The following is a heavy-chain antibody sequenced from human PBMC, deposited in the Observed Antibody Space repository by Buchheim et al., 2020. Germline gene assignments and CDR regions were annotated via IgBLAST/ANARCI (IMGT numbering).Heavy chain of an antibody. J-gene: IGHJ4*02. V-gene: IGHV4-39*01. D-gene: IGHD5-18*01. CDR2: FYYSGDT. CDR3: ARHRGNSYGYMLFDY. CDR1: GGSISSSTYY. Sequence: QLQLQESGPGLVKPSETLPLTCTVSGGSISSSTYYWGWIRQPPGKGLEWIGSFYYSGDTFYNPSLKSRLTISVDTSENQFSLKLSSVTAADTAVYYCARHRGNSYGYMLFDYWGQGTL.